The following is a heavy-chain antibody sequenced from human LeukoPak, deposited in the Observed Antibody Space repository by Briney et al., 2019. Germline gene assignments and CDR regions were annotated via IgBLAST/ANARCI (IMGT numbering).Heavy chain of an antibody. CDR2: ISVSGGST. Sequence: GGSLRLSCAASGFTFNSYAMGWVRQAPGKGLEWVSAISVSGGSTYYADSVKGRFTISRDNSKNTLYLQMNSLRPEDTAVYSCARGSYGDLGWGQGTLVTVSS. J-gene: IGHJ4*02. CDR1: GFTFNSYA. D-gene: IGHD4-17*01. V-gene: IGHV3-23*01. CDR3: ARGSYGDLG.